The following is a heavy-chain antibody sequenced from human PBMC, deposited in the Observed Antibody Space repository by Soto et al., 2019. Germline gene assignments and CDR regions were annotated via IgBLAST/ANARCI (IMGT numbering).Heavy chain of an antibody. D-gene: IGHD6-13*01. CDR3: AHRRRAAGGYYFDY. J-gene: IGHJ4*02. CDR2: IYWDDDK. Sequence: QITLKESGPTLVKPTQTLTLTCTFSGFSLTTSGVGVGWIRPPPGKALEWLALIYWDDDKRYSPSLKRRLTITRDTSKNQVVLTMTNMDPVDTATYYCAHRRRAAGGYYFDYWGQGTLVTVSS. V-gene: IGHV2-5*02. CDR1: GFSLTTSGVG.